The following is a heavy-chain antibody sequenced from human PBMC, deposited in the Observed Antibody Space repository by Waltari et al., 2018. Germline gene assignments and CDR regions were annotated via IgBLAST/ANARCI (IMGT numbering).Heavy chain of an antibody. V-gene: IGHV3-23*01. J-gene: IGHJ4*02. D-gene: IGHD3-22*01. CDR3: ARHLYSIDYLELDN. CDR1: GFTFINYA. Sequence: EGHLLESGGGLVQPGGSLRLSCVASGFTFINYAMSWVRQAPGKGLGWGSGISDSGVVTKYADSAKGRFTVSRDNSKNTLYLQLNSLRAEDTAVYYCARHLYSIDYLELDNWGQGTLVTVSS. CDR2: ISDSGVVT.